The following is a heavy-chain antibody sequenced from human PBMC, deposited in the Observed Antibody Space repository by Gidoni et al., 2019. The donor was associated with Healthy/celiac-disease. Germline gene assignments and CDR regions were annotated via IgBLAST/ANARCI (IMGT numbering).Heavy chain of an antibody. V-gene: IGHV4-39*01. J-gene: IGHJ5*02. Sequence: QVQLQESGPGLVKPSETLSLTCTVSGGSISSRSYYWGWIRQPPGKGLEWIGRIYYSGSIYYNPSLKSRVTISVDTSKNQFSLKLSSVTAADTAVYFCARTTLAVAIGNHWFDPWGQGTLVTVSS. CDR3: ARTTLAVAIGNHWFDP. CDR2: IYYSGSI. CDR1: GGSISSRSYY. D-gene: IGHD6-19*01.